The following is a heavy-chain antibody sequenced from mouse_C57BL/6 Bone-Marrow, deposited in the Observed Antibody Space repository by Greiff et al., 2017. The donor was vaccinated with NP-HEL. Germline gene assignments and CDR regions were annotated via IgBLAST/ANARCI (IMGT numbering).Heavy chain of an antibody. V-gene: IGHV1-26*01. CDR3: AREDSKYYAMDY. Sequence: EVKLQQSGPELVKPGASVKISCKASGYTFTDYYMNWVKQSHGKSLEWIGDINPNNGGTSYNQKFKGKATLTVDKSSSTAYMELRSLTSEDSAVYYCAREDSKYYAMDYWGQGTSVTVSS. D-gene: IGHD2-5*01. CDR1: GYTFTDYY. J-gene: IGHJ4*01. CDR2: INPNNGGT.